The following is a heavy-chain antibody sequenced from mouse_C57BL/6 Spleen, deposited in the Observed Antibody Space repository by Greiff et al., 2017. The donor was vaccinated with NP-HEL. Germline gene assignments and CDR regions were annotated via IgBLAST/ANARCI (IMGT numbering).Heavy chain of an antibody. Sequence: QVQLQQPGAELVKPGASVKLSCKASGYTFTSYWMHWVKQRPGQGLEWIGMIHPTSGSTNYNEKFKSKATLTVDKSSSTAYMQLSSLTSEDSAVYYCARWLGGVYYFECWGQGATVTVAS. CDR2: IHPTSGST. V-gene: IGHV1-64*01. CDR1: GYTFTSYW. J-gene: IGHJ2*01. D-gene: IGHD4-1*01. CDR3: ARWLGGVYYFEC.